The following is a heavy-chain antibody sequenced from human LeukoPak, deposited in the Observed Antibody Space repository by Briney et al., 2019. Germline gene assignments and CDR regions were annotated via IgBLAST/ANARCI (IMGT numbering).Heavy chain of an antibody. CDR3: ARAGRDYGGYSYGYYYYYCMDV. J-gene: IGHJ6*03. D-gene: IGHD5-18*01. CDR2: IIPIFGTA. CDR1: GFTFSSYA. Sequence: GGSLRLSCAASGFTFSSYAISWVRQAPGQGLEWMGGIIPIFGTANYAQKFQGRVTITADESTSTAYMELSSLRSEDTAVYYCARAGRDYGGYSYGYYYYYCMDVWGKGTTVTISS. V-gene: IGHV1-69*01.